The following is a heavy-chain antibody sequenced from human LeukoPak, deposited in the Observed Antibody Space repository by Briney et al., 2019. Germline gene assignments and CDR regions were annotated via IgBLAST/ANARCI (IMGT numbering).Heavy chain of an antibody. CDR2: IVPILGIA. CDR3: ARGGRQQLVPYNWFDP. Sequence: ASVKVSCKASGGTFSSYAISWVRQAPGQGLEWMGRIVPILGIANYAQKFQGRVTITADKSTSTAYMELSSLRSEDTAVYYCARGGRQQLVPYNWFDPWGQGTLVTVSS. V-gene: IGHV1-69*04. CDR1: GGTFSSYA. J-gene: IGHJ5*02. D-gene: IGHD6-13*01.